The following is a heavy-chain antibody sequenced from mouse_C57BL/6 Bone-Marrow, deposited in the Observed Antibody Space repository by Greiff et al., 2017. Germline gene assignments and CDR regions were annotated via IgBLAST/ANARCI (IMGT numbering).Heavy chain of an antibody. D-gene: IGHD1-1*01. CDR1: GYTFTSYW. CDR2: IHPNSGST. J-gene: IGHJ4*01. V-gene: IGHV1-64*01. CDR3: ARAYGSSYAYAMDY. Sequence: VQLQQPGAELVKPGASVKLSCKASGYTFTSYWMHWVKQRPGQGLEWIGMIHPNSGSTNYNETFKSKATLTVDKSSSTAYMQLSSLTSEDSAVYYGARAYGSSYAYAMDYWGQGTSVTVSS.